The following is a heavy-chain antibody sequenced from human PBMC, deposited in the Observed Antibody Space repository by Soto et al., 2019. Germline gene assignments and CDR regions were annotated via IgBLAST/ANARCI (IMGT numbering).Heavy chain of an antibody. CDR1: GGSVSSGSYY. CDR3: ARLSAAWFDP. CDR2: IYHSGST. Sequence: QVQLQESGPGLAKPSETLSLTCTVSGGSVSSGSYYWGWIRQPPGKGLEWIGYIYHSGSTNYNPSLKSRVTISVDTSKNQFSLSLTSVTAADTAVYYCARLSAAWFDPWGQGTLVTVAS. D-gene: IGHD6-19*01. V-gene: IGHV4-61*01. J-gene: IGHJ5*02.